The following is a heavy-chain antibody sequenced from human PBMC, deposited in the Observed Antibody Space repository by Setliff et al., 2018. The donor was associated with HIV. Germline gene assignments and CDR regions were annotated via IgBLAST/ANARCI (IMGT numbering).Heavy chain of an antibody. CDR2: INSDGRST. V-gene: IGHV3-74*01. D-gene: IGHD3-3*01. Sequence: GGSLRLSCAASGFTFSGSWMHWVRQAPGEGLVWISRINSDGRSTIYEDSVKGRFTISRDNAKNTLYLQLNSLRVEDTAVYFCASWRVPRDDFDIWGLGTRGTVSS. J-gene: IGHJ3*02. CDR3: ASWRVPRDDFDI. CDR1: GFTFSGSW.